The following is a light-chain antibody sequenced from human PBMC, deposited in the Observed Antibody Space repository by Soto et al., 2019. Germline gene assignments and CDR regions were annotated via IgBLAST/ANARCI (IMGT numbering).Light chain of an antibody. Sequence: EIVLTQSPGTLSLSPGERATLSCRASQSVSSSYLAWYQQKPGQAPRLLIYGASSSATGIPDRFSGSGSGTDFTLTISRLEPEDFAVYYCHQYGSSPPTFGQGTKVEIK. V-gene: IGKV3-20*01. J-gene: IGKJ1*01. CDR2: GAS. CDR3: HQYGSSPPT. CDR1: QSVSSSY.